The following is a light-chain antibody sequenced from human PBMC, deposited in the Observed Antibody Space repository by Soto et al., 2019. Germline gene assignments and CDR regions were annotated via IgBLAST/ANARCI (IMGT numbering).Light chain of an antibody. CDR2: DVT. CDR3: TSYSGSTTHVV. J-gene: IGLJ2*01. Sequence: QSALTQPASVSGSPGRSVTISCTGSSSDIGGFNYVSWYQHLPGRAPKLIIYDVTNRPSGISYRFSASKSGGTASLTISGLQAEDEGYYYCTSYSGSTTHVVFGGGTKLTVL. CDR1: SSDIGGFNY. V-gene: IGLV2-14*03.